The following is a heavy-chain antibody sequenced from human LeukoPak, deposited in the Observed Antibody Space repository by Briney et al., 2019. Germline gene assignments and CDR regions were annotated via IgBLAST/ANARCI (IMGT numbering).Heavy chain of an antibody. CDR2: IKQDGSEK. Sequence: GGSLRLSCAVSGFSVSGYWMTWVRQAPGKGLEWVANIKQDGSEKNYVDSVKGRFTISRDNAESSLFLQMNSLRVEDTAVYYCAREWQGGIAAAGTRIEGDYWGQGTPVAVSS. V-gene: IGHV3-7*01. CDR1: GFSVSGYW. J-gene: IGHJ4*02. D-gene: IGHD6-13*01. CDR3: AREWQGGIAAAGTRIEGDY.